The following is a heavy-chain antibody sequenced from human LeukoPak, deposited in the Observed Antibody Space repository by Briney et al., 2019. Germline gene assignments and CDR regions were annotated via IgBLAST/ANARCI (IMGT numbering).Heavy chain of an antibody. CDR3: ARGLLWFGDQPHFDY. J-gene: IGHJ4*02. D-gene: IGHD3-10*01. V-gene: IGHV4-38-2*02. CDR2: IYHSGST. Sequence: PSETLSLTCTVSGYSISSGYYWGWIRQPPGKGLEWIGSIYHSGSTNYNPSLKSRVTISVDKSKNQFSLKLSSVTAADTAVYYCARGLLWFGDQPHFDYWGQGTLVTVSS. CDR1: GYSISSGYY.